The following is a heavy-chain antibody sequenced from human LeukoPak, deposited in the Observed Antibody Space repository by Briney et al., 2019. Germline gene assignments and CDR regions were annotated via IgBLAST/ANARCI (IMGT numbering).Heavy chain of an antibody. J-gene: IGHJ4*02. CDR1: GFTFDGYA. Sequence: GGSLRLSCAASGFTFDGYAMRWVRQAPGKGLEWVSGISWNSGSIGYADSVKGRFTISRDNAKNALYLQMNSLRAEDTALYYCAKDTSAFGAPPTFDYWGQGTLVTVSS. CDR2: ISWNSGSI. V-gene: IGHV3-9*01. CDR3: AKDTSAFGAPPTFDY. D-gene: IGHD3-10*01.